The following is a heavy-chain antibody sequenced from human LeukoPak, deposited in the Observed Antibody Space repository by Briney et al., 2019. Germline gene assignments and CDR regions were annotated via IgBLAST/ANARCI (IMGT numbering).Heavy chain of an antibody. CDR1: GGSFSGYY. J-gene: IGHJ4*02. D-gene: IGHD1-20*01. CDR2: INHSGST. CDR3: ARGLDNWNVYIFDY. V-gene: IGHV4-34*01. Sequence: SETLSLTGAVYGGSFSGYYWSWIRQPPGKGLEWSGEINHSGSTKYNPSLKSRVTITVDTSKNQFSLKLSSVTAADKAVYYCARGLDNWNVYIFDYWGQGALVTVSS.